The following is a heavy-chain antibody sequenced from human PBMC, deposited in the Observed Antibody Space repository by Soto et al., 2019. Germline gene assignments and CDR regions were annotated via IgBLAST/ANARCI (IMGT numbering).Heavy chain of an antibody. J-gene: IGHJ4*02. CDR3: ARFGHFGVVKYYFDY. CDR2: INHSGST. D-gene: IGHD3-3*01. CDR1: GGSFSGYY. Sequence: PSETLSLTCAVYGGSFSGYYWSWIRQPPGKGLEWIGEINHSGSTNYNPSLKSRVTISVDTSKNQFSLKLSSVTAADTAVYYCARFGHFGVVKYYFDYWGQGTLVTVSS. V-gene: IGHV4-34*01.